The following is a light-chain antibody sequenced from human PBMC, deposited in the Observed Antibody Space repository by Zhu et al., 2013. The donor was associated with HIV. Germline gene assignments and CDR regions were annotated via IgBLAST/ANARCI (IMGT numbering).Light chain of an antibody. V-gene: IGKV3D-15*01. Sequence: EIVMTQSPATLSVSPGERATLSCRASQSVSSNLAWYQQKPGQAPRLLISDAFNRATGIPARFSGSGSGTEFTLSINSLQSEDYAIYYCQHYNNRPPWTFGQGTKVEIK. CDR2: DAF. CDR3: QHYNNRPPWT. J-gene: IGKJ1*01. CDR1: QSVSSN.